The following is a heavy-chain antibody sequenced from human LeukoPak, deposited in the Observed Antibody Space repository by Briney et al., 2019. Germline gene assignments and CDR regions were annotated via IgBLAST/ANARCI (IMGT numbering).Heavy chain of an antibody. D-gene: IGHD3-22*01. J-gene: IGHJ3*02. Sequence: GASVKVSCKASGHTFTSYYMHWVRQAPGQGLEWMGWINPSSGGTNYAQKFQGRVTVTRDTSISTAYMDLSRLRSDDTAVYYCARAGVWDYSDSSGYHNAAFDIWGQGTMVTVSS. CDR1: GHTFTSYY. V-gene: IGHV1-2*02. CDR2: INPSSGGT. CDR3: ARAGVWDYSDSSGYHNAAFDI.